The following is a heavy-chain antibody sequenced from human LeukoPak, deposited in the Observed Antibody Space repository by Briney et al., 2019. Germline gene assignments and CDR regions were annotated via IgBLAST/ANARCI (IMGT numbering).Heavy chain of an antibody. Sequence: GGSLRLSCAASGFTFSSYAMSWVRQAPGKGLEWVSAISGSGGSTYYADSVKGRFTISRDNSENTLYLQMNSLRAEDTAVYYCAKLDTPRRLVVPAATIDYWGQGTLVTVSS. CDR1: GFTFSSYA. CDR2: ISGSGGST. J-gene: IGHJ4*02. D-gene: IGHD2-2*01. CDR3: AKLDTPRRLVVPAATIDY. V-gene: IGHV3-23*01.